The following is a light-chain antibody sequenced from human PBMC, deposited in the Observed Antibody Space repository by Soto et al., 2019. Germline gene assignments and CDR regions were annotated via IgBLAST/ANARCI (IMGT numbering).Light chain of an antibody. Sequence: QSVLTQPPSVSAAPGQKVTISCSGSGSNIGKNDVSWYLQLPGADPKLLIYDTNKQPSGIPDRFSGSKSGTSATLGITGLQTGDEADYFCGTWDTRLSVVVFGGGTKLTVL. CDR3: GTWDTRLSVVV. CDR2: DTN. V-gene: IGLV1-51*01. J-gene: IGLJ2*01. CDR1: GSNIGKND.